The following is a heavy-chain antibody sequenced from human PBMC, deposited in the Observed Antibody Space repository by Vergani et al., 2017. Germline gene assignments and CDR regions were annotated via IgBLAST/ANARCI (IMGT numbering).Heavy chain of an antibody. CDR3: AREPYNNPFDY. Sequence: QVRLQESGPGLVKPSQTLSLTFTVSGGSISSGTYFWTWIRQPAGKGLEWIGRIYTYGSTTYNPSFKSRVTISLDTSKNQFSLRLSSVAATDTAVYYCAREPYNNPFDYWGQGTLVTVSS. J-gene: IGHJ4*02. V-gene: IGHV4-61*02. CDR2: IYTYGST. D-gene: IGHD1-14*01. CDR1: GGSISSGTYF.